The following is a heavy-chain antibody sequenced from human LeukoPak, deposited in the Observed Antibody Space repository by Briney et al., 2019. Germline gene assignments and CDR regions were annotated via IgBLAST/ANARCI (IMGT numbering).Heavy chain of an antibody. CDR3: ARERGYSYGYSDY. D-gene: IGHD5-18*01. CDR1: GFTFSSYA. CDR2: ISGSGGTI. J-gene: IGHJ4*02. Sequence: GGSLRLSCAASGFTFSSYAMSWVRQAPGKGLEWVSAISGSGGTIYYADSVKGRFTISRDNAKNSLYLQMNSLRAEDTAVYYCARERGYSYGYSDYWGQGTLVTVSS. V-gene: IGHV3-23*01.